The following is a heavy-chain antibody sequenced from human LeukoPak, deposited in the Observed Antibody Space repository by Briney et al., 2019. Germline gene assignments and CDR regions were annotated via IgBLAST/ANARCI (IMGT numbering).Heavy chain of an antibody. CDR1: GGSISSGSYY. CDR3: ARARYYYDSSGYYPDSFDY. V-gene: IGHV4-61*02. J-gene: IGHJ4*02. D-gene: IGHD3-22*01. CDR2: IYTSGST. Sequence: PSQTLSHTCTVSGGSISSGSYYWSWIRHPAGKGLEWIGRIYTSGSTNYNPSLKSRVTISVDTSKNQFSLKLSSVTAADTAVYYCARARYYYDSSGYYPDSFDYWGQGTLVTVSS.